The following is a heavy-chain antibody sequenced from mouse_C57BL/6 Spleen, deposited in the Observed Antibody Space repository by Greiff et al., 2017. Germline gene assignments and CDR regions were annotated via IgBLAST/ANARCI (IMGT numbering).Heavy chain of an antibody. Sequence: VQLQQSGPGLVQPSQSLSITCTVSGFSLTSYGVHWVRQSPGKGLEWLGVIWSGGSTDYNAAFISRLGISKDNSKSQVFFKMNSLQADDTAIYYCARNYDYSGGYYAMDYWGQGTSVTVSS. D-gene: IGHD2-4*01. CDR3: ARNYDYSGGYYAMDY. V-gene: IGHV2-2*01. J-gene: IGHJ4*01. CDR2: IWSGGST. CDR1: GFSLTSYG.